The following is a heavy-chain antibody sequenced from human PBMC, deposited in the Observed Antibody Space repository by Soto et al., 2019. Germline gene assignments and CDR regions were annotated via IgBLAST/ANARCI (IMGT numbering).Heavy chain of an antibody. CDR2: IKQDGSEK. Sequence: PGGSLRLSCTASGFTFTSYFLSWVRQAPGKGLEWVANIKQDGSEKSYVDSAKGRFTISGDNAKNSLYLQMNSLRAEDTAVYYCARIGTYYYYYMDVWGKGTTVTVSS. CDR1: GFTFTSYF. V-gene: IGHV3-7*01. D-gene: IGHD1-1*01. J-gene: IGHJ6*03. CDR3: ARIGTYYYYYMDV.